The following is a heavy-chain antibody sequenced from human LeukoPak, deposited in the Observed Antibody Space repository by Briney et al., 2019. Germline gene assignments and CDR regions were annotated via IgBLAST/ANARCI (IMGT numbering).Heavy chain of an antibody. CDR2: INHSGGT. V-gene: IGHV4-34*01. J-gene: IGHJ6*03. Sequence: SETLSLTCAVYGGSFSGYYWSWIRQPPGKGLEWIGEINHSGGTKYNPSLKSRVTISVDMSKNPFSLKLSSVTAADTAMYYCARVKDPGGYYYYYYMDVWGKGTTVTVSS. CDR1: GGSFSGYY. CDR3: ARVKDPGGYYYYYYMDV. D-gene: IGHD3-16*01.